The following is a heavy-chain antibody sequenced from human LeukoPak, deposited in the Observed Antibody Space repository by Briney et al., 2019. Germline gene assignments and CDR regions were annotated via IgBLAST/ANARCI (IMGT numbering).Heavy chain of an antibody. V-gene: IGHV1-18*01. CDR3: ARTTFYYYGMDV. Sequence: ASVKVSCKASGSTVTSYGISWVRQAPGQRLEWMVWISAYNGNTNYAQKLQGRVTMTTDTSTSTAYMELRSLRSDDTAVYYCARTTFYYYGMDVWGQGTTVTVSS. CDR1: GSTVTSYG. J-gene: IGHJ6*02. D-gene: IGHD1-14*01. CDR2: ISAYNGNT.